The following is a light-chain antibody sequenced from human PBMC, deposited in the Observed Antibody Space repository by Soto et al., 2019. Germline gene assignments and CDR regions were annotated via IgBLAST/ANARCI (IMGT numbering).Light chain of an antibody. CDR1: QSVRNY. CDR2: EAS. Sequence: EIVLTQSPATLSLSPGERATLSCRASQSVRNYLAWYQHKPGQAPRLLIYEASNRAAGIPARFSGSGSGTDFTLTISSLVREDFAVYYCQQRNNWPRITFGQGTRLEIK. CDR3: QQRNNWPRIT. V-gene: IGKV3-11*01. J-gene: IGKJ5*01.